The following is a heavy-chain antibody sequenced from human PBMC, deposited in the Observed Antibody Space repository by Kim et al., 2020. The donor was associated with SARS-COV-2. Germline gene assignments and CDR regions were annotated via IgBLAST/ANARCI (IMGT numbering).Heavy chain of an antibody. D-gene: IGHD3-10*01. CDR2: IYYSGST. CDR3: ARPFGPSSDAFDI. V-gene: IGHV4-39*01. Sequence: SETLSLTSTVSGGSISSSSYYWGWIRQPPGKGLEWIGSIYYSGSTYYNPSLKSRVTISVDTSKNQFSLKLSSVTAADTAVYYCARPFGPSSDAFDIWGQGTMVTVSS. J-gene: IGHJ3*02. CDR1: GGSISSSSYY.